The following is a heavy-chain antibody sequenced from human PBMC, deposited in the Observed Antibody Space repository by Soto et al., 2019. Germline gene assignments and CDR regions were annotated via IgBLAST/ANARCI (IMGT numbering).Heavy chain of an antibody. D-gene: IGHD3-10*01. CDR2: ISYDGSNK. CDR3: ARSGEQQLTRWGFDH. Sequence: QVQLVESGGGVVQPGRSLRLSCAASGFTFSSSGMHWVRLAPGKGLEWVAAISYDGSNKYYADSVKGRFTISRDSSKNTLSLQMNSIRTEDAAMYYCARSGEQQLTRWGFDHWGQGTLVTVSS. J-gene: IGHJ4*02. V-gene: IGHV3-30*03. CDR1: GFTFSSSG.